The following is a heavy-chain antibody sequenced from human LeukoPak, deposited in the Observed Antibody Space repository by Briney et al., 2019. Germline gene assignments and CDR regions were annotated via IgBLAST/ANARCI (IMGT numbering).Heavy chain of an antibody. CDR1: GFTFSSYA. V-gene: IGHV3-23*01. J-gene: IGHJ4*02. D-gene: IGHD4-17*01. Sequence: GGSLRLSCAASGFTFSSYAMSWVRQAPGKGLEWVSAISGSGGSTYYADSVKGRFTISRDNSQNTLYRQMNSLRAEDTAVYYCAKDINSGDPAGDYWGQGTLVTVPS. CDR3: AKDINSGDPAGDY. CDR2: ISGSGGST.